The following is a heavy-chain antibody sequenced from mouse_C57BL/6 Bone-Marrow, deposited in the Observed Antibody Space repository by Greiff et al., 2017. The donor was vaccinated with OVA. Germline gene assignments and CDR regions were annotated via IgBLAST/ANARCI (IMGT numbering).Heavy chain of an antibody. D-gene: IGHD1-1*01. CDR1: GFTFSSYG. CDR2: ISSGGSYT. Sequence: VKLVESGGDLVKPGGSLKLSCAASGFTFSSYGMSWVRQTPDKRLEWVATISSGGSYTYYPDSVKGRFTISRDTAKNTLYLQMSSLKSEDTAMYYCARHGDYGSFFDYWGQGTTLTVSS. CDR3: ARHGDYGSFFDY. V-gene: IGHV5-6*01. J-gene: IGHJ2*01.